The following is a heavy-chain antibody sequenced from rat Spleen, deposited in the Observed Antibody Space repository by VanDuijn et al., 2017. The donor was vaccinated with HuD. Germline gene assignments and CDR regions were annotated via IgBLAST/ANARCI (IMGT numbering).Heavy chain of an antibody. CDR2: ISTGGNT. CDR1: GFSLTSNG. V-gene: IGHV2S12*01. Sequence: QVQLKESGPGLVQPSQTLSLTCTVSGFSLTSNGVSWVRQPPGKGLEWIAAISTGGNTNYNSGLKTLLGISKETSKSQVFLKMTSLQTEDTAIYFCVRERVPGFAFYFDYWGQGVMVTVSS. J-gene: IGHJ2*01. D-gene: IGHD1-4*01. CDR3: VRERVPGFAFYFDY.